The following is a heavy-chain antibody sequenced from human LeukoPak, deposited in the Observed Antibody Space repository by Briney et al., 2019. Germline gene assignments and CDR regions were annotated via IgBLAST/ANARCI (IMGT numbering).Heavy chain of an antibody. J-gene: IGHJ3*02. CDR1: GFTFSDYY. V-gene: IGHV3-11*01. Sequence: AGGSLRLSCAASGFTFSDYYMSWIRQAPGKGLEWVSYISSSGSTIYYADSVKGRFTISRDNAKNSLYLQMNSLRAEDTAVYYCARGPQDIVVVTATDSPSGAFDIWGQGTMVTVSS. CDR2: ISSSGSTI. D-gene: IGHD2-21*02. CDR3: ARGPQDIVVVTATDSPSGAFDI.